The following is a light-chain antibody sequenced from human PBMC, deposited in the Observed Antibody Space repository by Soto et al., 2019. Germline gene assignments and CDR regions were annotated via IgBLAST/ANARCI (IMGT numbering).Light chain of an antibody. Sequence: QSVLTQPASVSGSPGQSITISCTGTSSDIGGYNYVSWYQHHPGKAPKLIIYEVINRPSGVSNRFSGSKSGDTASLTISGLQAEDEADYYCSSYTSSNTLNYVFGTGTKVTVL. CDR3: SSYTSSNTLNYV. CDR1: SSDIGGYNY. V-gene: IGLV2-14*01. J-gene: IGLJ1*01. CDR2: EVI.